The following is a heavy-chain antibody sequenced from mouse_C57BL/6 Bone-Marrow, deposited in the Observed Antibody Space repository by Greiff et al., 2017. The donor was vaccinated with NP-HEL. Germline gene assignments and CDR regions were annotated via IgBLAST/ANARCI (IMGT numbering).Heavy chain of an antibody. D-gene: IGHD4-1*01. V-gene: IGHV1-72*01. CDR1: GYTFTSYW. CDR2: IDPNRGGT. CDR3: ARSDLGRPYAMGY. J-gene: IGHJ4*01. Sequence: QVQLQQPGAELVKPGASVKLSCKASGYTFTSYWMHWVKQRPGRGLEWIGRIDPNRGGTKYNEKFKSKATLTVDKPSSTAYMQLSSLTSEDSAVYYCARSDLGRPYAMGYWGQGTSVTVSS.